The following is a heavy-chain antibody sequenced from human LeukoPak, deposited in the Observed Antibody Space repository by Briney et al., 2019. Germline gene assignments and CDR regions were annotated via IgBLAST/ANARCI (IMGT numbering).Heavy chain of an antibody. CDR1: GFTFSSYA. D-gene: IGHD4-17*01. V-gene: IGHV3-23*01. CDR2: ISASGATM. CDR3: AKYGAYDPYFDN. J-gene: IGHJ4*02. Sequence: GGSLRLSCAASGFTFSSYAMSWVRQAPGKGLEWVSSISASGATMYNANSVKGRFTISRDNSRNTLYLQMNSLSADDTAIYYCAKYGAYDPYFDNWGQGTLVTVSS.